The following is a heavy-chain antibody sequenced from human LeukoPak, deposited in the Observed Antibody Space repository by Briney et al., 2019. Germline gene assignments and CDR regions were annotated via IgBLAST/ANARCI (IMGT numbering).Heavy chain of an antibody. CDR1: GFTFSSYY. D-gene: IGHD3-22*01. J-gene: IGHJ2*01. V-gene: IGHV3-21*01. Sequence: GGSLRLSCAASGFTFSSYYMNWVRQAPGKGLEWVSSISSSSSYIYYADSVKGRFTISRDNAKNSLYLQMNSLRAEDTAVYYCARRGASSGYYADWYFDLWGRGTLVTVSS. CDR2: ISSSSSYI. CDR3: ARRGASSGYYADWYFDL.